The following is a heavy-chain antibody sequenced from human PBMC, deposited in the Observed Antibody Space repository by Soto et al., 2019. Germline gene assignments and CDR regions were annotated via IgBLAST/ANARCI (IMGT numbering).Heavy chain of an antibody. J-gene: IGHJ4*02. D-gene: IGHD1-26*01. V-gene: IGHV3-48*01. CDR3: ARFAVGATFDY. Sequence: EVQLVESGGGLVQPGGSLRLSCAASGFTFSSYSMNSVRQAPGKGLEWVSYISSSSSTIYYADSVKGRFTISRDNAKNSQYLQMNSLRAEDTAVYYCARFAVGATFDYWGQGTLVTVSS. CDR2: ISSSSSTI. CDR1: GFTFSSYS.